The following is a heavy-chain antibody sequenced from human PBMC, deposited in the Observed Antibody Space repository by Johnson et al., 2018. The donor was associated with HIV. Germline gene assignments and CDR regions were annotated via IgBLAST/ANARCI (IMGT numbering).Heavy chain of an antibody. CDR2: ISYDGNNK. D-gene: IGHD5-18*01. Sequence: QEQLVESGGGVVQPGRSLRLSCAASGFTFSKYGMRWVRQAPGKGLEWVAVISYDGNNKYYVDSVKGRFTVSRDNSENTLFLQMNSLRDEDTAVYYCAKERTAMVTPFDAWGQGTRVTVSS. J-gene: IGHJ3*01. CDR3: AKERTAMVTPFDA. V-gene: IGHV3-30*18. CDR1: GFTFSKYG.